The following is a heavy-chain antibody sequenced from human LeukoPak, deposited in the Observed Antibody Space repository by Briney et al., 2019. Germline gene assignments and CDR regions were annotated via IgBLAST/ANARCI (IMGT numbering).Heavy chain of an antibody. J-gene: IGHJ6*02. CDR1: GFTFSSYG. CDR2: ISYDGSNI. Sequence: GGSLRLSCEASGFTFSSYGMHWVRQAPGKGLEWVVLISYDGSNINYADSVKGRFTISRDNSKNTLYLQMNSLRAEDTAVYYCAKDRMARTYYYYGMDVWGQGTTVTVSS. V-gene: IGHV3-30*18. D-gene: IGHD5-24*01. CDR3: AKDRMARTYYYYGMDV.